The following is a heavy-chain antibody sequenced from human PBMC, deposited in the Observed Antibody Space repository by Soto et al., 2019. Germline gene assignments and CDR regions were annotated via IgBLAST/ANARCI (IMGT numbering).Heavy chain of an antibody. CDR1: GGTFSSSG. CDR2: IVPSLDTT. D-gene: IGHD2-8*01. V-gene: IGHV1-69*09. CDR3: ARCPQPRYTNETFDVNA. J-gene: IGHJ6*02. Sequence: QVHLVQSGTEVKKPGSSVKVSCKASGGTFSSSGFSWVRQAPGQGREWMGMIVPSLDTTNYAQKFQARVTITADKGTSTAYMELSSLRSEDTAIYYCARCPQPRYTNETFDVNAWGQGTRVIVSS.